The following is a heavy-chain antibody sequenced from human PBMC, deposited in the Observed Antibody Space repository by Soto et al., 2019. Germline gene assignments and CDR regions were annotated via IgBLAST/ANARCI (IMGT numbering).Heavy chain of an antibody. CDR3: ARQLWFGETRHPWFDP. Sequence: QITLKESGPTLVKPTQTLTLTCTFSGFSLSTSGVGVGWIRQPPGKALEWLALIYWDDDKRYSPSLKSRLTITKDTSKNQVVLTMTNIDPVDTATYYCARQLWFGETRHPWFDPWGQGTLVTVSS. V-gene: IGHV2-5*02. CDR2: IYWDDDK. D-gene: IGHD3-10*01. CDR1: GFSLSTSGVG. J-gene: IGHJ5*02.